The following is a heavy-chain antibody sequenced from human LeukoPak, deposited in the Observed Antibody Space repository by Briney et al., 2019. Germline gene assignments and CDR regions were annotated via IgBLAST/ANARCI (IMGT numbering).Heavy chain of an antibody. V-gene: IGHV1-18*01. Sequence: ASVTVSCKASGYTFTSYGISWVRQAPGQGLEWMGWISAYNGNTNYAQKLQGRVTMTTDTSTSTAYMELRSLRSDDTAVYYCARERTDYGGYGLDYWGQGTLVTVSS. CDR2: ISAYNGNT. CDR1: GYTFTSYG. J-gene: IGHJ4*02. CDR3: ARERTDYGGYGLDY. D-gene: IGHD4-17*01.